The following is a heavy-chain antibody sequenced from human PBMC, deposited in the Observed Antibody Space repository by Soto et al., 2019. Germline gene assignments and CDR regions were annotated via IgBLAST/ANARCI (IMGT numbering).Heavy chain of an antibody. D-gene: IGHD2-15*01. CDR2: IGVDGDT. CDR1: GFTLSTPD. V-gene: IGHV3-13*01. CDR3: ARERISVAGYEALGL. J-gene: IGHJ3*01. Sequence: GFTLSTPDLHWVRQATGQGSECVSAIGVDGDTYYSGSVKGRFTISRENAKNSLYLQMNSLTAEDTAVYYCARERISVAGYEALGLWGQGIMVTV.